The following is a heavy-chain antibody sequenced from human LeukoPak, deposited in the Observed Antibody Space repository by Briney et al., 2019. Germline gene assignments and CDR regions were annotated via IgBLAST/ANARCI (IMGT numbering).Heavy chain of an antibody. CDR1: GYTFTSYD. V-gene: IGHV1-8*03. J-gene: IGHJ4*02. CDR2: MNPNGGNT. D-gene: IGHD2-15*01. Sequence: EASVKVSCKASGYTFTSYDINWVRQATGQGLEWMGWMNPNGGNTGYAQKFQGRVTITRNTSISTAYMELSSLRSEDTAVYYCARGRAKRCSGGSCYFDYWGQGTLVTVSS. CDR3: ARGRAKRCSGGSCYFDY.